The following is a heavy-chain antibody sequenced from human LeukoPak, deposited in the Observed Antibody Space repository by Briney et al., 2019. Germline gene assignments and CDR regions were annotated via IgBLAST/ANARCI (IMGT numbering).Heavy chain of an antibody. CDR2: ISAYNGNT. Sequence: ASVKVSCKASGYTFTSYGISWVRQAPGQGLEWMGWISAYNGNTNYAQKPQGRVTMTTDTSTSTAYMELRSLRSDDTAVYYCARALYYYDSSGYTADYWGQGTLVTVSS. CDR3: ARALYYYDSSGYTADY. V-gene: IGHV1-18*01. D-gene: IGHD3-22*01. J-gene: IGHJ4*02. CDR1: GYTFTSYG.